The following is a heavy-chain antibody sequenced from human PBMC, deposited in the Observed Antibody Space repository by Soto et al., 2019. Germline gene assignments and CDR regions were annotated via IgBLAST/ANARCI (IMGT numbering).Heavy chain of an antibody. D-gene: IGHD2-15*01. CDR2: INHNTNT. Sequence: SSGTPSLPRAVYGGAFSDTYWEGFRQPPGEGVGGGGEINHNTNTIYNPSLTSRVTISVDTSKNHFSLKLTSVTAADTAVYYCARGVRLFRGSFDPWGQGTLVTVSS. V-gene: IGHV4-34*01. CDR3: ARGVRLFRGSFDP. CDR1: GGAFSDTY. J-gene: IGHJ5*02.